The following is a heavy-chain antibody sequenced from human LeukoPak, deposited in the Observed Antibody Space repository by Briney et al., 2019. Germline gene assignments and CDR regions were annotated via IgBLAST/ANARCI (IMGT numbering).Heavy chain of an antibody. D-gene: IGHD3-10*01. J-gene: IGHJ3*02. CDR1: GFTFSSYE. V-gene: IGHV3-48*03. CDR2: ITSGGSAT. Sequence: PGGSLRLSCAGSGFTFSSYEMNWVRQAPGKGLEWVTYITSGGSATYYADSLKGRFTISRDNAKNPLYLQMNNLRAEDTALYSCVREGKRNAFDIWGQGTMVTVSS. CDR3: VREGKRNAFDI.